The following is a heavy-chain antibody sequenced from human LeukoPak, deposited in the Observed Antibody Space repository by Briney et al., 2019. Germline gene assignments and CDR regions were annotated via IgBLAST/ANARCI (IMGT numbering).Heavy chain of an antibody. V-gene: IGHV4-31*03. CDR1: GGSISSGGYY. Sequence: SQTLSLTCTVSGGSISSGGYYWSWIRQHPGKGLEWIGYMYHSGSTHYNPSLKSRVTISVDTSKNQFSLKLSSVTAADTAVYYCARRWIQLDSDWFDPWGQGTLVTVSS. J-gene: IGHJ5*02. CDR3: ARRWIQLDSDWFDP. D-gene: IGHD5-18*01. CDR2: MYHSGST.